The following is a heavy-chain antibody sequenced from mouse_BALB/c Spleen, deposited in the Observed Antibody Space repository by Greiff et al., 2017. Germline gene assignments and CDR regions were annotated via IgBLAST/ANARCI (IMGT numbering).Heavy chain of an antibody. CDR2: ISNGGGST. J-gene: IGHJ3*01. CDR1: GFTFSSYT. Sequence: EVMLVESGGGLVQPGGSLKLSCAASGFTFSSYTMSWVRQTPEKRLEWVAYISNGGGSTYYPDTVKGRFTISRDNAKNTLYLQMSSLKSEDTAMYYCASGYGSSSWFAYWGQGTLVTVSA. D-gene: IGHD1-1*01. CDR3: ASGYGSSSWFAY. V-gene: IGHV5-12-2*01.